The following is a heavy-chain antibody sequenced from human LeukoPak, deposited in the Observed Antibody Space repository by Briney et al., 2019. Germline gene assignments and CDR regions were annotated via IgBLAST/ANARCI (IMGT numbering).Heavy chain of an antibody. CDR3: ARTVEMATIHAFDI. Sequence: GESLKISCKGSGYSFASYWIGWVRQMPGKGLEWMGIIYPGDSDTRYSPSFQGQVTISADKSIGTAYLQWSSLKASDTAMYYCARTVEMATIHAFDIWGQGTMVTVSS. V-gene: IGHV5-51*01. J-gene: IGHJ3*02. D-gene: IGHD5-24*01. CDR1: GYSFASYW. CDR2: IYPGDSDT.